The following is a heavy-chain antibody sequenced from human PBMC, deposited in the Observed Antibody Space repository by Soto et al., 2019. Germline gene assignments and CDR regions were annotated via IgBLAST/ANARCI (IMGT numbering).Heavy chain of an antibody. CDR2: IWYDGSNK. Sequence: VQLVESGGGLVQPGGSLRLSCAASGFTFSSYGMHWVRQAPGKGLEWVAVIWYDGSNKYYADSVKGRFTISRDNSKNTLYLQMNSLRAEDTAVYYCARGSGSYPEAFDIWGQGTMVTVSS. CDR3: ARGSGSYPEAFDI. V-gene: IGHV3-33*08. J-gene: IGHJ3*02. D-gene: IGHD1-26*01. CDR1: GFTFSSYG.